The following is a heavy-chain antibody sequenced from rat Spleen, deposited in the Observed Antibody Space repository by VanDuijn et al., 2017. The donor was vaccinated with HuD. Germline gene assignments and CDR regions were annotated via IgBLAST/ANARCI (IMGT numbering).Heavy chain of an antibody. CDR2: ISSSSTT. J-gene: IGHJ2*01. V-gene: IGHV3-1*01. Sequence: EVQLQESGPGLVKPSQSLSLTCSVTGYSITSNYWGWIRKFPENKMEWIGHISSSSTTSYNPSLKSRIPITRDTSKNQFFLQLNSVTTEDTATYFCASTYYGYISFHYWGQGVMVTVSS. D-gene: IGHD1-9*01. CDR1: GYSITSNY. CDR3: ASTYYGYISFHY.